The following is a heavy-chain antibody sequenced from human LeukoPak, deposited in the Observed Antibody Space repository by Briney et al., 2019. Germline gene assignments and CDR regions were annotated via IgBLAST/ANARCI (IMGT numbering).Heavy chain of an antibody. Sequence: ASVKVSCKASGYTFTSYYMHWVRQAPGQGLEWMGIINPSGGSTSYAQKFQGRVTMTRDTSTSTVYMELSSLRSEDTAVYYCARVGASSGYYQYYFDYWGQGTLVTVSS. CDR2: INPSGGST. CDR3: ARVGASSGYYQYYFDY. J-gene: IGHJ4*02. D-gene: IGHD3-22*01. CDR1: GYTFTSYY. V-gene: IGHV1-46*01.